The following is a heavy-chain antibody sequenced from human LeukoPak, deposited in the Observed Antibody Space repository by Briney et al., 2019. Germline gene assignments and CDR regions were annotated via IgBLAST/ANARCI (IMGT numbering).Heavy chain of an antibody. V-gene: IGHV3-48*03. J-gene: IGHJ5*02. CDR1: GFTFSIFE. CDR3: ARANSGDDSVGYWFDP. Sequence: GGSLRLSCAASGFTFSIFEMNWVRQAPGKGLEWVSYITSSGSTIYYADSVKGRFTISRDNAKSSLYLQMNSLRAEDTAVYYCARANSGDDSVGYWFDPWGQGTLVTVSS. CDR2: ITSSGSTI. D-gene: IGHD5-12*01.